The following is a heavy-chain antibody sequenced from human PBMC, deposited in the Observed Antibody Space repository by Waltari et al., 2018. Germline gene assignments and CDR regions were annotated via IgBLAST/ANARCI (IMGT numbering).Heavy chain of an antibody. CDR3: ARGGRVAATFDY. J-gene: IGHJ4*02. CDR2: INHSGST. CDR1: GGSFSGYY. Sequence: QVQLQQWGAGLLKPSATLSLTCAVYGGSFSGYYWSWIRQPPGKGLEWIGEINHSGSTNYNPSLKSRVTISVDTSKNQFSLKLSSVTAADTAVYYCARGGRVAATFDYWGQGTLVTVSS. V-gene: IGHV4-34*01. D-gene: IGHD2-15*01.